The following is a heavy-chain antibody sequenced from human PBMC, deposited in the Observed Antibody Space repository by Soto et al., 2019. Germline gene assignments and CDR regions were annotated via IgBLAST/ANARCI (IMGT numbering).Heavy chain of an antibody. J-gene: IGHJ6*03. CDR1: GGSFSGYY. CDR3: ARSVPAAHVFYYYYMDV. CDR2: INHSGST. Sequence: SETLSLTCAVYGGSFSGYYWSWIRQPPGKGLEWIGEINHSGSTNYNPSLKSRVTISVDTSKNQFYLKLSSVTAADTAVYYCARSVPAAHVFYYYYMDVWGKGTTVTVSS. D-gene: IGHD2-2*01. V-gene: IGHV4-34*01.